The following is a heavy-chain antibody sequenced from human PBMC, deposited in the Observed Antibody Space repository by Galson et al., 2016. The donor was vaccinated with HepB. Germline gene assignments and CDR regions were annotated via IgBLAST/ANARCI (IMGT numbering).Heavy chain of an antibody. J-gene: IGHJ6*01. V-gene: IGHV3-74*01. CDR1: GFTFTSYW. CDR2: INSDGSST. D-gene: IGHD3-10*01. CDR3: ARVGVIPYYYYGMDV. Sequence: SLRLSCAASGFTFTSYWIHWVHQVPGEGLAWVSRINSDGSSTHYADSVKGRFTISRDHAKNTVYLQMNSLRVEDTAVYYCARVGVIPYYYYGMDVWGQGTMVIVSS.